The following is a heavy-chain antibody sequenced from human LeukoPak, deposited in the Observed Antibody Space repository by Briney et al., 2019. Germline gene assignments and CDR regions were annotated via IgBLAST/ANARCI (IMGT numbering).Heavy chain of an antibody. J-gene: IGHJ4*02. V-gene: IGHV1-2*06. CDR1: GYTFTGYY. Sequence: ASVKVSCKTSGYTFTGYYMHWVRQAPGQGLEWMGRVDPNSGGTNCAQKFQDRVTMTRDTSITTAYMELSRLRSDDTAVYYCARGPRYCSGDGSFCALDYWGQGTLVTVSS. D-gene: IGHD2-15*01. CDR2: VDPNSGGT. CDR3: ARGPRYCSGDGSFCALDY.